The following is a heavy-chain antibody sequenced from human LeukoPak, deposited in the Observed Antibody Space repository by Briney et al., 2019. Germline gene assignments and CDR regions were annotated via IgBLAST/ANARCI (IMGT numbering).Heavy chain of an antibody. D-gene: IGHD1-26*01. CDR1: GYTFTGYY. J-gene: IGHJ4*02. Sequence: VKVSCKASGYTFTGYYMHWVRQAPGQGLEWMGWINPNSGGTNYAQKFQGRVTMTRDTSISTAYMELSRLRSDDTAVYYCARLMGATIRYFDYWGQGTLVTVSS. CDR2: INPNSGGT. V-gene: IGHV1-2*02. CDR3: ARLMGATIRYFDY.